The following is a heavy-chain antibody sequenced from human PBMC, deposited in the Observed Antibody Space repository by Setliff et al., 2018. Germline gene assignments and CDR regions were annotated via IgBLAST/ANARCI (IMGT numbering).Heavy chain of an antibody. J-gene: IGHJ4*02. Sequence: ETLSLSCAASGFTFSTYSLIWVRQAPGTGLEWVSSISPSSSHIYYADSAEGRFTISRDNAKNSLYLQMNSLRAEDTAVYYCARNTDLRNGFDYWGQGTLVTVS. CDR1: GFTFSTYS. CDR3: ARNTDLRNGFDY. D-gene: IGHD5-18*01. CDR2: ISPSSSHI. V-gene: IGHV3-21*01.